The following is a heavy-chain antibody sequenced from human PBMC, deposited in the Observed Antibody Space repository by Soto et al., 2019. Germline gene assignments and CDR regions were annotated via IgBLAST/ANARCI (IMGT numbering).Heavy chain of an antibody. V-gene: IGHV3-21*01. Sequence: GGSLRLSCAASGFIFSSYSMNWVRQAPGKGLEWVSSISSSSSYIYYADSVKGRFTISRDNAKNSLYLQMNSLRAEDTAVYYCATSGSPIVVVPAATLDPWGQGTLVTVSS. CDR3: ATSGSPIVVVPAATLDP. CDR2: ISSSSSYI. D-gene: IGHD2-2*01. CDR1: GFIFSSYS. J-gene: IGHJ5*02.